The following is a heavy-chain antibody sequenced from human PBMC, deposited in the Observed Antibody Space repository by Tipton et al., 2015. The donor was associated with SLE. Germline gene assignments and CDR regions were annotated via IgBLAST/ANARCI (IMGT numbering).Heavy chain of an antibody. D-gene: IGHD2-15*01. CDR3: ARGKEDCSGGSCYSDY. Sequence: QSGAEVKKPGASVKVSCKASGYTFTSYDINWVRQATGQGLEWMGWMNPNSGNTGYAQKFRGRVTMTRNTSISTAYMELSSLRSEDTAVYYCARGKEDCSGGSCYSDYWGQGTLVTVSS. J-gene: IGHJ4*02. CDR2: MNPNSGNT. V-gene: IGHV1-8*01. CDR1: GYTFTSYD.